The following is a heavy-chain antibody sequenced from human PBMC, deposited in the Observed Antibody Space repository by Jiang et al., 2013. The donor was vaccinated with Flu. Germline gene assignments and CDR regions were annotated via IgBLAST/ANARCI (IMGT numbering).Heavy chain of an antibody. Sequence: GAEVKKPGSSVKVSCKASGGTFSSYAISWVRQAPGQGLEWMGRIIPILGIANYAQKFQGRVTITADKSTSTAYMELSSLRSEDTAVYYCARNLGALVRGLPVGWFDPWGQGTLVTVSS. CDR2: IIPILGIA. CDR3: ARNLGALVRGLPVGWFDP. D-gene: IGHD3-10*01. J-gene: IGHJ5*02. V-gene: IGHV1-69*04. CDR1: GGTFSSYA.